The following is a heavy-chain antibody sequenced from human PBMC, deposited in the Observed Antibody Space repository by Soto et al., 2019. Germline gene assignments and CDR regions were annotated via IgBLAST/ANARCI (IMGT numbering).Heavy chain of an antibody. CDR1: GFSVSSNY. CDR3: SGDPSGYDEGDWYHGVDV. V-gene: IGHV3-53*01. Sequence: PGGSLRLSCAASGFSVSSNYMSWVRQAPWEGLEWVAIIYINGSTDYADSVQGRFSVSRDIYKNTLFLQMNNLRAEDTAVYFCSGDPSGYDEGDWYHGVDVFGQGTTVTVSS. CDR2: IYINGST. J-gene: IGHJ6*02. D-gene: IGHD5-12*01.